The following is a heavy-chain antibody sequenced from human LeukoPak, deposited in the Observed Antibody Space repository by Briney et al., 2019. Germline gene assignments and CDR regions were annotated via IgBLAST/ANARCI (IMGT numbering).Heavy chain of an antibody. J-gene: IGHJ5*02. CDR1: GYTFTGYY. CDR3: ARGGRIVATYNWFDP. Sequence: ASVKVSCKASGYTFTGYYMHWVRQAPGQGLEWMGWINPNSGGTNYAQKFQGRVTMTRDTSISTAYMELSRLRSDDTAVCYCARGGRIVATYNWFDPWGQGTLVTVSS. CDR2: INPNSGGT. D-gene: IGHD5-12*01. V-gene: IGHV1-2*02.